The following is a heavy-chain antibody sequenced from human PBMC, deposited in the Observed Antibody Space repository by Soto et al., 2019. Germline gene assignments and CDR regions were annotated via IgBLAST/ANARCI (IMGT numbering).Heavy chain of an antibody. Sequence: EVQLVESGGGLVKPGGSLRLSCAASGFTFSSYTMHWVRQAPGKGLEWVSSITSGGASIYYADSVRGRFTISRDNANAKNSSELERISLGAEDTAEYYCARDGSVGGGDIGYYYYMDVWGKGTAGSVSS. CDR1: GFTFSSYT. D-gene: IGHD2-21*02. J-gene: IGHJ6*03. CDR3: ARDGSVGGGDIGYYYYMDV. CDR2: ITSGGASI. V-gene: IGHV3-21*06.